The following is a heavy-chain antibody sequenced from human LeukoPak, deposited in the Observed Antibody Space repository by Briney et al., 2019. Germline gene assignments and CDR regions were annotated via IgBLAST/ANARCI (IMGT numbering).Heavy chain of an antibody. CDR1: GFTFSTFA. Sequence: GGSLRLSCAASGFTFSTFAMIWVHQPPGKGLEWVSSIFPSGGEIHYADSVRGRFTISRDNSKSTLSLQMNSLRAEDTAIYYCGTYRQVLLPFESWGQGTLVTVSS. V-gene: IGHV3-23*01. D-gene: IGHD2-8*02. CDR2: IFPSGGEI. J-gene: IGHJ4*02. CDR3: GTYRQVLLPFES.